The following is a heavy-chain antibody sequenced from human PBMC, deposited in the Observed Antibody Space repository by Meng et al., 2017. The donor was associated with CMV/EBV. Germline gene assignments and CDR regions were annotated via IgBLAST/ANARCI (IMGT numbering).Heavy chain of an antibody. D-gene: IGHD2-2*01. CDR3: ARGVVVPAAISVRVISVLGYYYYGMDV. V-gene: IGHV3-30*04. J-gene: IGHJ6*02. CDR1: GFTFSSYA. Sequence: GGSLRLSCAASGFTFSSYAMHWVRQAPGKGLGWVAVISYDGSNKYYADSVKGRFTISRDNSKNTLYLQMNSLRAEDTAVYYCARGVVVPAAISVRVISVLGYYYYGMDVWGQGTTVTVSS. CDR2: ISYDGSNK.